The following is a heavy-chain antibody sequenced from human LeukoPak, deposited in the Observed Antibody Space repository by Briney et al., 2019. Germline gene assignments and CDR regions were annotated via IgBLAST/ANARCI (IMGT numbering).Heavy chain of an antibody. CDR2: IYSGGNT. D-gene: IGHD6-19*01. J-gene: IGHJ4*01. CDR3: ARVPWLVQRAWYLDY. V-gene: IGHV3-53*04. Sequence: GGSLRLSCAASGFTVTTNYMIWVRQAPGKGLEWVSVIYSGGNTYYADSVKGRFTISRHNSKNTLYLQMNSLRAEDTAVYYCARVPWLVQRAWYLDYWGQGTLVTVSS. CDR1: GFTVTTNY.